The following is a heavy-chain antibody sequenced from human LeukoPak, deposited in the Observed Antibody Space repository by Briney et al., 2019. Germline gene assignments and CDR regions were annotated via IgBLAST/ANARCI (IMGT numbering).Heavy chain of an antibody. CDR3: ARGPPLYTATGFVY. V-gene: IGHV4-31*03. CDR2: IYYSGST. D-gene: IGHD5-18*01. J-gene: IGHJ4*02. Sequence: MPSETLSLTCTVPGGSISSGGYYWSWIRQHPGKGLEWIGYIYYSGSTYYNPPLKSRVTISVDTSKNQFSLKLSSVTAVDTAVYYCARGPPLYTATGFVYWGQGTLVTVSS. CDR1: GGSISSGGYY.